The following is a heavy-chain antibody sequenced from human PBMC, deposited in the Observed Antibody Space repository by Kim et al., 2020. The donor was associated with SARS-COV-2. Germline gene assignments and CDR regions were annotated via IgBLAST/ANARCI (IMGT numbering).Heavy chain of an antibody. J-gene: IGHJ4*02. V-gene: IGHV3-15*01. Sequence: GGSLILSCAASGFTFSNAWMSWVRQAPGKGLEWVGRIKSKTDGGTTDYAAPVKGRFTISRDDSKNTLYLQMNSLKTEXTAVYYCTTDPITMVRGSPLDYWGQGTLVTVSX. CDR3: TTDPITMVRGSPLDY. D-gene: IGHD3-10*01. CDR1: GFTFSNAW. CDR2: IKSKTDGGTT.